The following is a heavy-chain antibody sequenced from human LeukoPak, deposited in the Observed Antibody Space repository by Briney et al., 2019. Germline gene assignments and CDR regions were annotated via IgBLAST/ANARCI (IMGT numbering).Heavy chain of an antibody. D-gene: IGHD1-14*01. CDR2: INWNGGST. Sequence: PGGSLRLSCAASGFTFDDYGMSWVRQAPGKGLEWVSGINWNGGSTGYADSVKGRFTISRDNAKNSLYLQMNSLRAEDTAVYYCARDGVLRGAGTPSWAFDIWGQGTMVTVSS. J-gene: IGHJ3*02. V-gene: IGHV3-20*04. CDR1: GFTFDDYG. CDR3: ARDGVLRGAGTPSWAFDI.